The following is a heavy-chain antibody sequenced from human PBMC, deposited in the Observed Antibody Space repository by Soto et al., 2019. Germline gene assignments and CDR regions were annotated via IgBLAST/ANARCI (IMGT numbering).Heavy chain of an antibody. CDR2: IYHSGIT. CDR1: GDSISSSNW. Sequence: QVQLQESGPGLVRPSATLSLSCAVSGDSISSSNWWSWVRQPPGKGLQWIGDIYHSGITNYNPSLRGRVTISVQKSKNQFSLRLNSVTAADTAIYYCVRDRRRSNSGIDPWGQGTLVTVSS. J-gene: IGHJ5*02. D-gene: IGHD3-10*01. V-gene: IGHV4-4*02. CDR3: VRDRRRSNSGIDP.